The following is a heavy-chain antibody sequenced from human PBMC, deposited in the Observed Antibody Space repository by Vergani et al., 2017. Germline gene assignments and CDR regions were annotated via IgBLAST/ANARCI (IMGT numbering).Heavy chain of an antibody. CDR1: GGSISSYY. CDR3: AALGGSYYFDY. J-gene: IGHJ4*02. Sequence: QVQLQESGPGLVKPSETLSLTCTVSGGSISSYYWSWIRQPPGKGLEWIGYIYYSGSTNYNPSLKSRVNISVDTSKNQFSLKLSSVTAADTAVYYCAALGGSYYFDYWGQGTLVTVSS. V-gene: IGHV4-59*01. CDR2: IYYSGST. D-gene: IGHD1-26*01.